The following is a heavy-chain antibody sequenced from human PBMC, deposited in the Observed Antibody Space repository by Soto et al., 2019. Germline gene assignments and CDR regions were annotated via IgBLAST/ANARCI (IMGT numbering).Heavy chain of an antibody. CDR1: GFAFSAYA. V-gene: IGHV3-23*01. J-gene: IGHJ4*02. CDR3: TKDVLYCGGGSCLVVPSYTFDH. Sequence: EVQLLESGGALVQPGGSLRLSCAASGFAFSAYAMNWVRHTPGKGLEWVSRVSGTGRTTYHADSVKGRFTMSRDNSKDTVYLQMNSLRADDTAVYYCTKDVLYCGGGSCLVVPSYTFDHWGQGTLVTVSS. D-gene: IGHD2-15*01. CDR2: VSGTGRTT.